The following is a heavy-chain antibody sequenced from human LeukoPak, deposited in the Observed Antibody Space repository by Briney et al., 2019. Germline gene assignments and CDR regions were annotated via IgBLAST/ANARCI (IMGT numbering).Heavy chain of an antibody. Sequence: GGSLRLSCAASGFTFSSYWMNWARQAPGKGLEWVASINHDGNVNYYVDSVKGRFTISRDNAKNSLYLQMNSLRAEDTAVYYCARVPSAVAGSYDYWGQGTLVTVSS. CDR3: ARVPSAVAGSYDY. V-gene: IGHV3-7*01. D-gene: IGHD6-19*01. J-gene: IGHJ4*02. CDR1: GFTFSSYW. CDR2: INHDGNVN.